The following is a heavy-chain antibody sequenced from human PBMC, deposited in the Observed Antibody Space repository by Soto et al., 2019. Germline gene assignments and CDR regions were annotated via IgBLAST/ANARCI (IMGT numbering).Heavy chain of an antibody. CDR1: GYIFSSYW. V-gene: IGHV5-51*01. D-gene: IGHD6-19*01. CDR3: ARCPVAGTGSTRPPFDGLDV. Sequence: EVHLVQSGTEVKKPGESLKISCRGSGYIFSSYWIAWVRQKPGKGLEWMGNIYPRDSNTRYNPSFHGPVIISVDKSINSAYMQWSNLKASDSATYYCARCPVAGTGSTRPPFDGLDVWGQGTTVTVSS. CDR2: IYPRDSNT. J-gene: IGHJ6*02.